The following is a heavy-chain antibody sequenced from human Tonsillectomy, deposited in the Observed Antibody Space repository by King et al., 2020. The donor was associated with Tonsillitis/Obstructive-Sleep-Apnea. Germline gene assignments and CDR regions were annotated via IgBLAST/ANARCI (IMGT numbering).Heavy chain of an antibody. J-gene: IGHJ3*02. D-gene: IGHD3-22*01. CDR2: IVPVRDLT. CDR3: AHPESPHDYYDTSGFRDAFDI. V-gene: IGHV1-69*04. CDR1: GGTFNNYA. Sequence: VQLVQSGAEVKIPGSSVKVSCKASGGTFNNYAISWVRQAPGQGLEWMGRIVPVRDLTNYAQKFQGRVTITAHNSTTTAYMELSSLRSEDTAVYYCAHPESPHDYYDTSGFRDAFDIWGQGTMVTVSS.